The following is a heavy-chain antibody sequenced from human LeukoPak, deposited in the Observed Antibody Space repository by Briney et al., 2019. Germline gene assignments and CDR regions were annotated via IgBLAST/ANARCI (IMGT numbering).Heavy chain of an antibody. Sequence: GGSLRLSCGASGFTFSKYWMHWVRQAPGKGVGWVSRINAEGNNTNYADSVKGRFTISRENAKNTMYLQMNSLRAQDTAVYYLASGIVATRDYWGQGTLVSVSS. J-gene: IGHJ4*02. V-gene: IGHV3-74*01. D-gene: IGHD5-12*01. CDR2: INAEGNNT. CDR3: ASGIVATRDY. CDR1: GFTFSKYW.